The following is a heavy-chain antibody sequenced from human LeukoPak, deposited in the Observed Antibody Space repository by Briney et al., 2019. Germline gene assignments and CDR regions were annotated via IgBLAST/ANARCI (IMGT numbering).Heavy chain of an antibody. CDR1: VFTFSGYW. D-gene: IGHD3-3*01. CDR2: IDNDGHGI. J-gene: IGHJ6*03. CDR3: ATGGGWVPSFGVVTHIDV. V-gene: IGHV3-74*03. Sequence: GGSLRLSCAASVFTFSGYWMHWVRQGPEKGLELVSRIDNDGHGILYADSVKGRFTTSRDNAKNTLYLQMNSLRFEDTAVYYCATGGGWVPSFGVVTHIDVWGKGTTVTVSS.